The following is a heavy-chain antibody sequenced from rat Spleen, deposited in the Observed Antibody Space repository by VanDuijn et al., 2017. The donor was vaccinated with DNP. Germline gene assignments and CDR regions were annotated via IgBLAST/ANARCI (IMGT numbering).Heavy chain of an antibody. D-gene: IGHD1-4*01. V-gene: IGHV3-3*01. CDR3: ARWPGYNPPYAMDA. Sequence: EVQLQESGPGLVEPSQSLSLTCSVTGYSITSCCRWTWIRKFPGHKLEWMGYINSAGSIEYNPSLKGRISITSDTSKNQFFLQVSSVTTEDTATYYCARWPGYNPPYAMDAWGQGTSVTVSS. CDR2: INSAGSI. J-gene: IGHJ4*01. CDR1: GYSITSCCR.